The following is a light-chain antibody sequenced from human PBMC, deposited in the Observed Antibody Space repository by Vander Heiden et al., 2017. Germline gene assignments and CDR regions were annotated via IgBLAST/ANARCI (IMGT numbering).Light chain of an antibody. J-gene: IGKJ4*01. V-gene: IGKV4-1*01. CDR1: QSVLYSSNNKNY. CDR3: QQYYSTPLT. CDR2: WAS. Sequence: DIVMTQSPDSLAVSLGERATLICKSSQSVLYSSNNKNYLAWYQQKPGQPPKLLFYWASTRESGVPDRSSGSGSGTDFTLTISSLQAEDVAVYYCQQYYSTPLTFGGGTKVEIK.